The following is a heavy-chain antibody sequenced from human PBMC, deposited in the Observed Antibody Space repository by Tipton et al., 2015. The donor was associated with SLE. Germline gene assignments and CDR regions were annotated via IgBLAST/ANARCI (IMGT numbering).Heavy chain of an antibody. CDR3: ARVRGRGYFQH. Sequence: LRLSCTVSGGSISSYYWSWIRQPPGKGLEWIGYIYYSGSTNYNPSLKSRVTISVDTSKNQFSLKLSSGTAADTAVYYCARVRGRGYFQHWGQGPLVTVSS. J-gene: IGHJ1*01. D-gene: IGHD3-10*01. CDR1: GGSISSYY. V-gene: IGHV4-59*01. CDR2: IYYSGST.